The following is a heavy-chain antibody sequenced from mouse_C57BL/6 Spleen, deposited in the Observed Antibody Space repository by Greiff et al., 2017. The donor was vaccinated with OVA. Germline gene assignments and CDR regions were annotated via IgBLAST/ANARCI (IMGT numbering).Heavy chain of an antibody. V-gene: IGHV1-64*01. J-gene: IGHJ3*01. CDR2: IHPNSGST. Sequence: QVQLQQSGAELVKPGASVKLSCKASGYTFTSYWMHWVKQRPGQGLEWIGMIHPNSGSTNYNEKFKSKATLTVDKSSSTAYMQLSSLTSEDSAVYYCAISYYDYGGFAYWGQGTLVTVSA. CDR3: AISYYDYGGFAY. D-gene: IGHD2-4*01. CDR1: GYTFTSYW.